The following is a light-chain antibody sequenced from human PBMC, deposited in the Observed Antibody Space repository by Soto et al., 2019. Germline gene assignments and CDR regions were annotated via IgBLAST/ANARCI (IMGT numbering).Light chain of an antibody. CDR1: SRDVGGHNY. V-gene: IGLV2-8*01. J-gene: IGLJ2*01. Sequence: QSALTQPPSASGSPGQSVSISCTGTSRDVGGHNYVSWYRQYPGTAPQLLIYEVTKRPSGVPARFSASKSGYTASLTVSGLQAEDEADYYCCSYGGSYNVVFGGGTKLTVL. CDR3: CSYGGSYNVV. CDR2: EVT.